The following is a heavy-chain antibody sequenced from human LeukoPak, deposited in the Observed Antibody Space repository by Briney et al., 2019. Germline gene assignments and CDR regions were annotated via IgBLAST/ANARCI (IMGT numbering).Heavy chain of an antibody. V-gene: IGHV3-74*03. D-gene: IGHD3-16*01. CDR3: VRDVRGIGQDYYYMDV. Sequence: PGGSLRLSCAASGMIFNNHWMHWIRQAPGKGLVWVARISKDGRSTTYAESVKGRFTISRDNAKNTLSLQMNSLRVEDTALYYCVRDVRGIGQDYYYMDVWGKGTTVTVSS. CDR1: GMIFNNHW. J-gene: IGHJ6*03. CDR2: ISKDGRST.